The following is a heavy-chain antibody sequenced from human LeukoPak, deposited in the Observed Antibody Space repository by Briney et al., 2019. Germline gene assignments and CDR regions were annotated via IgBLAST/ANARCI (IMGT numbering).Heavy chain of an antibody. V-gene: IGHV4-34*01. D-gene: IGHD4-11*01. Sequence: SETLSLTCAVYGGSFSGYYWSWIRQPPGKGLEWIGEINHSGSTNYNPSLKSRVTISVDTSKNQFSLKLSSVTAADTAVYYCAGQLWRYSNYPTPHDYWGQGTLVTVSS. CDR1: GGSFSGYY. CDR3: AGQLWRYSNYPTPHDY. J-gene: IGHJ4*02. CDR2: INHSGST.